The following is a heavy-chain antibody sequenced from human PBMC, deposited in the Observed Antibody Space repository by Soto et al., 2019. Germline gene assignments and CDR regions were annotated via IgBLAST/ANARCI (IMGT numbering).Heavy chain of an antibody. CDR2: IIPIFGTA. Sequence: SVKVSCKASGGTFSSNAISWVRQAPGQGLEWMGGIIPIFGTANYAQKFQGRVTITADESTSTAYMELSSLRSEDTAVYYCARDEVRVYAHNYYYYGMDVWGQGTTVTVSS. J-gene: IGHJ6*02. V-gene: IGHV1-69*13. CDR3: ARDEVRVYAHNYYYYGMDV. CDR1: GGTFSSNA. D-gene: IGHD2-8*01.